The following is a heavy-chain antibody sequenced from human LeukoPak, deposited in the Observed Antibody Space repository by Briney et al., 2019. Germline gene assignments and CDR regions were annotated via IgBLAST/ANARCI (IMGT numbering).Heavy chain of an antibody. D-gene: IGHD6-19*01. J-gene: IGHJ3*02. CDR1: GGSISSNNYY. V-gene: IGHV4-39*01. CDR2: IYYSGSS. Sequence: SETLSLTCTVSGGSISSNNYYWGWIRHPPGKGLEWIGSIYYSGSSYYKPSLKSLVIISVDTSKNQFSLKLSAVTAADTAVYYCARLGIAVAGNRAFDIWGQGTMVTVSS. CDR3: ARLGIAVAGNRAFDI.